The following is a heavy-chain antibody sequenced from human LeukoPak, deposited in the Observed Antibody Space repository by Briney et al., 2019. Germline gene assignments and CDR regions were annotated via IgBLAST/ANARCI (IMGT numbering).Heavy chain of an antibody. D-gene: IGHD6-19*01. CDR1: GFTFSNYA. CDR3: AKVGISSSGWPFDY. J-gene: IGHJ4*02. CDR2: ISGSGGST. Sequence: PGGSLRLSCAASGFTFSNYAMRWVRQAPGKGLEWVSAISGSGGSTYYADSVKGRFTISRDNSKNTLYLQMNSLRAEDTAVYYCAKVGISSSGWPFDYWGQGTLVTVSS. V-gene: IGHV3-23*01.